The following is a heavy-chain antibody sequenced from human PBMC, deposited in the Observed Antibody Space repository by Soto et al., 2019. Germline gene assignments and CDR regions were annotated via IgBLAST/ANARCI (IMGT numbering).Heavy chain of an antibody. CDR1: GGTFSSYT. CDR2: IIPILGIA. J-gene: IGHJ4*02. V-gene: IGHV1-69*02. CDR3: ARVPHDYGVYLGGDY. Sequence: QVQLVQSGAEVKKPGSSVKVSCKASGGTFSSYTISWVRQAPGQGLEWMGRIIPILGIANYAQKFQGRVTITADKSTSTAYMELSSLRSEDTAVYYCARVPHDYGVYLGGDYWGQGTLVTVSS. D-gene: IGHD4-17*01.